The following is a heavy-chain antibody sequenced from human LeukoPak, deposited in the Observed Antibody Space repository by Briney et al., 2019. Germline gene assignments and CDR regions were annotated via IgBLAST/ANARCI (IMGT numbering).Heavy chain of an antibody. J-gene: IGHJ4*02. Sequence: ASVKVSCKASGYTFTSFGISWVRQAPGQGLEWMGWISAYNGNTNYAQKPQGRVTMTTDTSTSTAYMELRSLRSDDTAVYYCAREDCGGDCYTYWGQGTLVTVSS. CDR2: ISAYNGNT. CDR1: GYTFTSFG. CDR3: AREDCGGDCYTY. V-gene: IGHV1-18*01. D-gene: IGHD2-21*02.